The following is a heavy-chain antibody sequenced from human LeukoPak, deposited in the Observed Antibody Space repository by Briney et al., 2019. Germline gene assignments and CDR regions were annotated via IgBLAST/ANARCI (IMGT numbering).Heavy chain of an antibody. D-gene: IGHD6-13*01. V-gene: IGHV3-11*03. CDR3: ARTLVAAPGNTGGP. CDR2: ICGSSSYT. J-gene: IGHJ5*02. Sequence: GGSLRLSCAASGFTFSDYYMSWIRQAPGKGLEWLSYICGSSSYTSYANSVKGRFTISRDNAKNSLYLQINSLRAEDTAVYYCARTLVAAPGNTGGPWGQGTLVTVSS. CDR1: GFTFSDYY.